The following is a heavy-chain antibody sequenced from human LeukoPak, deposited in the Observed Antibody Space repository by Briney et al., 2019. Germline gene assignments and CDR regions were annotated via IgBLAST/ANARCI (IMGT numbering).Heavy chain of an antibody. J-gene: IGHJ4*02. D-gene: IGHD3-22*01. CDR1: GYTFTSYG. CDR2: ISAYNGNT. CDR3: ARELHYDSSGYYSFNY. V-gene: IGHV1-18*01. Sequence: ASVKVSCEASGYTFTSYGISWVRQAPGQGLEWMGWISAYNGNTNYAQKLQGRVTMTTDTSTSTAYMELRSLRSDDTAVYYCARELHYDSSGYYSFNYWGQGTLVTVSS.